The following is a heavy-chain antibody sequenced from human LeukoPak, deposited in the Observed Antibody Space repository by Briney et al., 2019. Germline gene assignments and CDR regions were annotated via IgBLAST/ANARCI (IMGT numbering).Heavy chain of an antibody. CDR3: ARIVVVPASYAFDI. J-gene: IGHJ3*02. V-gene: IGHV4-59*01. CDR1: GGSISSYY. D-gene: IGHD2-2*01. CDR2: IYYSGST. Sequence: PSETLSLTCTVSGGSISSYYWSWIRQPPGKGLEWIGYIYYSGSTNYNPSLKSRVTTSVDTSKNQFSLKLSSVTAADTAVYYCARIVVVPASYAFDIWGQGTMVTVSS.